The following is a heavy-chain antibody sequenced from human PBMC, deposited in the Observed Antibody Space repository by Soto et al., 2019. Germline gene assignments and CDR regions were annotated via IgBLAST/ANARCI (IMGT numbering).Heavy chain of an antibody. Sequence: EVQLVESGGGLVQPGGSLRLSCAASGFTFSSYEMNWVRQAPGKGLEWVSYISSSGSTIYYADSVKGRFTISRDNAKNSLYLQMNSLRAEDTAVYYCARAPKYYYYGMDVWGQGTTVTVSS. CDR2: ISSSGSTI. J-gene: IGHJ6*02. CDR1: GFTFSSYE. CDR3: ARAPKYYYYGMDV. V-gene: IGHV3-48*03.